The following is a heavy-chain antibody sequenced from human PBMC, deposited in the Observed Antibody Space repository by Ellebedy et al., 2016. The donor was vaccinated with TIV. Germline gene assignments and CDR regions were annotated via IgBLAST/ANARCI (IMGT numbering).Heavy chain of an antibody. Sequence: SVKVSXXASGGTFSSYAISWVRQAPGQGLEWMGGIIPIFGTANYAQKLQGRVTMTTDTSTSTAYMELRSLRSDDTAVYYCARTRGSYLGRGYFDYWGQGTLVTVSS. CDR3: ARTRGSYLGRGYFDY. V-gene: IGHV1-69*05. D-gene: IGHD1-26*01. CDR2: IIPIFGTA. J-gene: IGHJ4*02. CDR1: GGTFSSYA.